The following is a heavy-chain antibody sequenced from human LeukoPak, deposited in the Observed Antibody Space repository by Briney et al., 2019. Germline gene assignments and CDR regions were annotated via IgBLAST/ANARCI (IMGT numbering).Heavy chain of an antibody. CDR2: INPNSGDT. V-gene: IGHV1-2*02. CDR1: GYTFTSYY. J-gene: IGHJ4*02. Sequence: GASVKVSCKASGYTFTSYYMHWVRQAPGQGLEWMGWINPNSGDTNYAQNFQGRVTVTRDTSISTAYMELSRLTSDDTAVYYCARFLLRGFDYWGQGTLVTVSS. D-gene: IGHD3-16*01. CDR3: ARFLLRGFDY.